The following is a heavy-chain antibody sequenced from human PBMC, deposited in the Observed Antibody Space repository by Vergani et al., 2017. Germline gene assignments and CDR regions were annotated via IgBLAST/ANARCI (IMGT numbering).Heavy chain of an antibody. CDR1: GYTFSNYY. CDR3: ARGDYGILTGYRY. J-gene: IGHJ4*02. Sequence: QVQVVQSGAEVKKSGASVKVSCNTSGYTFSNYYMHWVRQAPGQGLEWMGIINPSGGHTNYAQKFQGRVTMTRDTSPSTVYMELSSLRSEDTAIYYCARGDYGILTGYRYWGQGTLVTVSA. CDR2: INPSGGHT. D-gene: IGHD3-9*01. V-gene: IGHV1-46*03.